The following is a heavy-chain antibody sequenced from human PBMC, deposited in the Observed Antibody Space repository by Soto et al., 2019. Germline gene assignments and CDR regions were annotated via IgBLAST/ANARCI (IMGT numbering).Heavy chain of an antibody. V-gene: IGHV3-23*01. Sequence: PRLSCAASGFTFSSYAMSWVRQAPGKGLEWVSAISGSGGSTYYADSVKGRFTISRDNSKNTLYLQMNSLRAGDTAIYYCAKGRPRGGSNVWGQGTLVTVSS. CDR2: ISGSGGST. CDR3: AKGRPRGGSNV. CDR1: GFTFSSYA. D-gene: IGHD2-15*01. J-gene: IGHJ4*02.